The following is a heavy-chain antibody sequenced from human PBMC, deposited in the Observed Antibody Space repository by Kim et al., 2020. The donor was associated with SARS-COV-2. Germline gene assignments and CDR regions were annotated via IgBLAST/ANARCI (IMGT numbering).Heavy chain of an antibody. D-gene: IGHD2-21*02. V-gene: IGHV3-23*01. Sequence: ADPVKGRFTNSRDNSKNTLYLQMNSLRAEDTAVYYCARPSVVTAIHPFDYWGQGTLVTVSS. J-gene: IGHJ4*02. CDR3: ARPSVVTAIHPFDY.